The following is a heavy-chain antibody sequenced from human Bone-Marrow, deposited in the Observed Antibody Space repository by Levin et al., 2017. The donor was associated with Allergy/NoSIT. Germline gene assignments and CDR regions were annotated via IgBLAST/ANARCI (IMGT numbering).Heavy chain of an antibody. V-gene: IGHV4-59*01. CDR1: GGSISSFY. J-gene: IGHJ6*02. D-gene: IGHD2-15*01. CDR3: ARDGIAARHFYGMDV. Sequence: PGGSLRLSCTISGGSISSFYWSWIRQPPGKGLEWIGYISKSGSTSSNPSLKSRVSLSLDTSKNQFSLMVNSVTAADTAVDYGARDGIAARHFYGMDVWGQGTTVTVSS. CDR2: ISKSGST.